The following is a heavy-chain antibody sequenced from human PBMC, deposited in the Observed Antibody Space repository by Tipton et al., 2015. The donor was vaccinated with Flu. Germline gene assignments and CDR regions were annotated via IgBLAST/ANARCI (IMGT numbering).Heavy chain of an antibody. V-gene: IGHV4-61*01. CDR2: VYYRGAT. J-gene: IGHJ6*02. Sequence: TLSLTCTVSGGSLRSGSYSWSWIRQSPGRGLEWIGYVYYRGATKYNPSLKNRVTISLDASKNQISLKLSSVTAADTAVYYCSRDPNLSTPSDGMDVWGQGTSVTVSS. CDR1: GGSLRSGSYS. D-gene: IGHD1-1*01. CDR3: SRDPNLSTPSDGMDV.